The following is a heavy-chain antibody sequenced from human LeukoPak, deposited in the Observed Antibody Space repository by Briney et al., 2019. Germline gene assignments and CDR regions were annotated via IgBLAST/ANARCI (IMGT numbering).Heavy chain of an antibody. CDR1: GFTFSNAW. J-gene: IGHJ3*02. V-gene: IGHV3-66*01. D-gene: IGHD3-10*01. CDR3: ARSGISMVGGVSIGLLAFDI. Sequence: PGGSLRLSRAASGFTFSNAWMSWVRQAPGKGLEWVSVIYSGGSTYYADYVKGRFTISRDNSKNTLYLQLNSLRVEDTANYYCARSGISMVGGVSIGLLAFDIWGQGTMVTVSS. CDR2: IYSGGST.